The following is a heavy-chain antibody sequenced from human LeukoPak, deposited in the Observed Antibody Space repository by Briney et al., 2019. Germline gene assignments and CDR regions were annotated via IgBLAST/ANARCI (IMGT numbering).Heavy chain of an antibody. V-gene: IGHV3-23*01. J-gene: IGHJ6*03. CDR1: GFAFSNFA. CDR2: MSGSGDGT. Sequence: RGSLRLSCAASGFAFSNFAMSWVRQAPGKGLEWVSAMSGSGDGTYYADSVKGRFTISRDNSKNTLYLQMNSLRAEDTAVYYCAKMMGQRLYDYCMDVWGKGTTVTVSS. D-gene: IGHD3-16*01. CDR3: AKMMGQRLYDYCMDV.